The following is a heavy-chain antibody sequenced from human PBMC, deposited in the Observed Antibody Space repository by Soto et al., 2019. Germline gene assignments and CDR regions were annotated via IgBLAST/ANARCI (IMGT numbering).Heavy chain of an antibody. Sequence: GGSLRLSCAASGFTFSSYEMNWVRQAPGKGLEWVSSISSSGSTTYYADSVKGRFTISRDNTKNTLYLQMNSLRAEDTAVYYCAKKYCGGDCLSYYYYYGMDVWGQGTTVTVSS. CDR3: AKKYCGGDCLSYYYYYGMDV. CDR1: GFTFSSYE. V-gene: IGHV3-48*03. J-gene: IGHJ6*02. CDR2: ISSSGSTT. D-gene: IGHD2-21*02.